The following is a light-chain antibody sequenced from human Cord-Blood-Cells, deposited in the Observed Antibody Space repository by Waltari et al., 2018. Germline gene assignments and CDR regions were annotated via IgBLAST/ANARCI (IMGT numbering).Light chain of an antibody. CDR2: EVS. CDR1: RSDVGSYNL. V-gene: IGLV2-23*02. CDR3: CSYAGSSTPSVV. J-gene: IGLJ2*01. Sequence: QSALTQPASVSGSPGQSITISCTGTRSDVGSYNLVSWYHQHPGKAPKLMIYEVSKRPSGVSNRFSGSKSGNTASLTISGLQAEDEADYYCCSYAGSSTPSVVFGGGTKLTVL.